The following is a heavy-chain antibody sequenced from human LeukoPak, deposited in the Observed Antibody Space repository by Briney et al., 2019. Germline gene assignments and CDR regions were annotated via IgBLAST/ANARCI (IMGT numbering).Heavy chain of an antibody. V-gene: IGHV4-34*01. CDR3: AVVPAANSLNDY. Sequence: PSETLSLTCAVYGGSFSGYYWSWIRQPPGKGLEWIGEINHSGSTNYNPSLESRVTISVDTSKNQFSLKLSSVTAADTAVYYCAVVPAANSLNDYWGQGTLVTVSS. J-gene: IGHJ4*02. CDR2: INHSGST. CDR1: GGSFSGYY. D-gene: IGHD2-2*01.